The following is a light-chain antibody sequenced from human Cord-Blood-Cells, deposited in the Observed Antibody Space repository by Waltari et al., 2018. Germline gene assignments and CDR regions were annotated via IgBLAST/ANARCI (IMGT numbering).Light chain of an antibody. CDR2: WAS. CDR1: QSVLYSSNNKKY. CDR3: QQYYSTIT. V-gene: IGKV4-1*01. Sequence: DLVMTQSPDSLSVSLGERATINSKSSQSVLYSSNNKKYSAWYQQKPGQPPKLLIYWASTRESGVPDRFSGSGSGTDFTLTISSLQAEDVAVYYCQQYYSTITFGQGTRLEIK. J-gene: IGKJ5*01.